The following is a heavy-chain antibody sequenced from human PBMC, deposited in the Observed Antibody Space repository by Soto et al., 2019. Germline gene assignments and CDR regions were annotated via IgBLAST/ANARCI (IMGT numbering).Heavy chain of an antibody. CDR3: ARGYKSLIAAATYYFDY. V-gene: IGHV4-34*01. Sequence: SETLSLTCAVYGGSFSGYYWSWIREPPGKGLEWIGEINHSGSTNYNPSLKSRVTISVDTSKNQFSLKLSSVTAADTAVYYCARGYKSLIAAATYYFDYWGQGTLVTVSS. D-gene: IGHD6-13*01. J-gene: IGHJ4*02. CDR2: INHSGST. CDR1: GGSFSGYY.